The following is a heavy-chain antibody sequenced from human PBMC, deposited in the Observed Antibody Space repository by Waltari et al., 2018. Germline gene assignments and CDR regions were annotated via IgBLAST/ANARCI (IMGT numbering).Heavy chain of an antibody. CDR1: GFPFSSYG. V-gene: IGHV3-33*01. CDR2: IWYDGSNK. Sequence: QVQLVESGGGVVQPGRSLRLSCAASGFPFSSYGMHWVRQAPGKGLEWVAVIWYDGSNKYYADSVKGRFTISRDNSKNTLYLQMNSLRVEDTAVYYCARDWRLRYYAYCFDYWGQGTLVTVSS. CDR3: ARDWRLRYYAYCFDY. D-gene: IGHD3-9*01. J-gene: IGHJ4*02.